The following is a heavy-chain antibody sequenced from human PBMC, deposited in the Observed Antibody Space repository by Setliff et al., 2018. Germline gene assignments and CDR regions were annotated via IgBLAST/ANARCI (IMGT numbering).Heavy chain of an antibody. Sequence: SETLSLTCTVSGGSIGPHYWSWIRQAPGKGLEWIGHIFYSDTAKYNPSLGSRAAISVDSSKNQFSLKLRSVTAADTAVYYCARGGTFRYFDFWGQGAPVTVSS. CDR3: ARGGTFRYFDF. V-gene: IGHV4-59*11. CDR1: GGSIGPHY. D-gene: IGHD5-12*01. CDR2: IFYSDTA. J-gene: IGHJ4*02.